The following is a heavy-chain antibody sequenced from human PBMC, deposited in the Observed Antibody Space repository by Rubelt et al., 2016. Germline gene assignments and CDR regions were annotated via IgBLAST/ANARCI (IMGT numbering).Heavy chain of an antibody. V-gene: IGHV1-2*02. CDR2: VNLYTGDK. J-gene: IGHJ4*02. D-gene: IGHD4-17*01. CDR1: GYTFTDYY. Sequence: QVQLVQSGAEVKKPGASVRVSCTASGYTFTDYYMHWVRQAPGRGLEWVAWVNLYTGDKTSAHHFEGRVTLSWDTSLSTTHLHLSGLTSDDTAVYYCARLAGKDYGDSVWGQGTLLNVSS. CDR3: ARLAGKDYGDSV.